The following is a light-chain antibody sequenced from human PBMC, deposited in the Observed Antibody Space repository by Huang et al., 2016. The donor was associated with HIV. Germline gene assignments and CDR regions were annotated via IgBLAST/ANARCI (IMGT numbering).Light chain of an antibody. CDR3: QQYDHWPPT. CDR1: ESVSTN. Sequence: ETVMMQSPATLSVSPGERASLSCRANESVSTNVAWYQQKSGQPPRLLVSRASTRAAGVPARFSGSGSGTDFTLTITSLQSEDFAVYSCQQYDHWPPTFGQGTKLEIK. CDR2: RAS. J-gene: IGKJ1*01. V-gene: IGKV3-15*01.